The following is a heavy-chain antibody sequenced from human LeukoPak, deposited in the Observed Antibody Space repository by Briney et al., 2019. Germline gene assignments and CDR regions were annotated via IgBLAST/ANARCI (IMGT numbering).Heavy chain of an antibody. CDR3: ARKDSSPRTFDY. J-gene: IGHJ4*02. V-gene: IGHV3-7*01. D-gene: IGHD3-22*01. CDR2: IKEDGSEK. CDR1: GFSFSSYW. Sequence: GGSLRLSCAASGFSFSSYWMSWVRQAPGKGLEWVANIKEDGSEKDYVDSVKGRFTISRDNAKNSLYLQMNSLRAEDTAVYYCARKDSSPRTFDYWGQGTLVTVSS.